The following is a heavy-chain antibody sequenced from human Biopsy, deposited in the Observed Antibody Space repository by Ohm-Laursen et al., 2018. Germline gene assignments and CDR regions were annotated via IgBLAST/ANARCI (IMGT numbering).Heavy chain of an antibody. CDR2: INPDGSVK. Sequence: SLRLSCAASGFMFSASWMSWVRQAPGKGLEWVANINPDGSVKYFADSVKGRFTISRDNTKNSLYLQMNSLRAADTAIYYCATELLPPGVGGPWLDSWGQGTPVTVSS. CDR3: ATELLPPGVGGPWLDS. J-gene: IGHJ5*01. D-gene: IGHD3-16*01. CDR1: GFMFSASW. V-gene: IGHV3-7*04.